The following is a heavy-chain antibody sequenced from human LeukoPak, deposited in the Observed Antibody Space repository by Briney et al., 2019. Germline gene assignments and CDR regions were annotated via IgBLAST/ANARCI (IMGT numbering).Heavy chain of an antibody. V-gene: IGHV1-46*01. D-gene: IGHD2-2*01. Sequence: ASVKVSCKASGYTFTNYYIHWVRQAPGQGLECMGIINPSGGSTSYAQKFQGRVTITADESTSTAYMELSSLRSEDTAVYYCAQAVAKGTRYYMDVWGKGTTVTISS. J-gene: IGHJ6*03. CDR2: INPSGGST. CDR1: GYTFTNYY. CDR3: AQAVAKGTRYYMDV.